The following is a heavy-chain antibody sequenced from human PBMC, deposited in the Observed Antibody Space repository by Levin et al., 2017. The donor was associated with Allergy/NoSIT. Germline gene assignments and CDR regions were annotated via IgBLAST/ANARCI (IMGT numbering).Heavy chain of an antibody. D-gene: IGHD2-21*01. CDR2: ITSDGSLK. CDR3: AKGGDMDV. Sequence: LSLTCAASGFTFSTYGMHWVRQAPGKGLEWVAIITSDGSLKYYDDSVKGRFSISRDNSKNTLYLQMDSLRPEDTALYYCAKGGDMDVWGQGTTVTVCS. V-gene: IGHV3-30*18. CDR1: GFTFSTYG. J-gene: IGHJ6*02.